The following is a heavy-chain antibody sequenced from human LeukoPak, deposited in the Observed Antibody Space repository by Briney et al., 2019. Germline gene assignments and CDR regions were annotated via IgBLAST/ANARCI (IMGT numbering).Heavy chain of an antibody. J-gene: IGHJ2*01. V-gene: IGHV3-7*01. Sequence: GGSLRLSCTTSGFTLSNYWMTWVRQAPGKGLEWVAKIQKDGSEAYYVDSMEGRFTISRDNAENSLYLQMHSLRAEDTAVYSCARAGVTNQLGQTYWYFDLWGRVTLVTVSS. CDR3: ARAGVTNQLGQTYWYFDL. CDR2: IQKDGSEA. D-gene: IGHD7-27*01. CDR1: GFTLSNYW.